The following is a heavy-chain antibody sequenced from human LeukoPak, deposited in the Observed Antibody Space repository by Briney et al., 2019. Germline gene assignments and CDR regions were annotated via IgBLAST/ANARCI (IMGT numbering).Heavy chain of an antibody. CDR2: INHSGST. V-gene: IGHV4-34*01. Sequence: SETLSLTCAVYGGSFSGYYWSWIRQPPGKGLEWIGEINHSGSTNYNPSLKSRVTISVDTSKNQFSLKLSSVTAADTAVYYCARGRVLTGSRALGYWGQGTLVTVSS. D-gene: IGHD3-9*01. CDR1: GGSFSGYY. CDR3: ARGRVLTGSRALGY. J-gene: IGHJ4*02.